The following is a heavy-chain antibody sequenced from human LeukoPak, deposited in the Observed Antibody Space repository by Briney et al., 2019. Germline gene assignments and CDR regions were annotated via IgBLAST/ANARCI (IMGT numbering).Heavy chain of an antibody. CDR1: GFTFSNYW. J-gene: IGHJ4*02. Sequence: GGSLRLSCAASGFTFSNYWMRWVRQAPGKGLEWVANINQDGSEKNYVASVKGRFTISRDNAKNSLHLQMNSLRGEDTAVYYCARDYSYHYDNSGSDFDYWGQGTRVTVSS. D-gene: IGHD3-22*01. CDR2: INQDGSEK. CDR3: ARDYSYHYDNSGSDFDY. V-gene: IGHV3-7*01.